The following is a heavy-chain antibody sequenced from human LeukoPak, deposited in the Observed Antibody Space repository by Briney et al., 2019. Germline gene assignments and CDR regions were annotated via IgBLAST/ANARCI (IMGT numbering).Heavy chain of an antibody. Sequence: GGSLRLSCAASGFTFDDYGMSWVRQAPGKGLEWVSSISSSSSYIYYADSVKGRFTISRDNAKNSLYLQMNSLRAEDTAVYYCARDPSGYEPSRPFDYWGQGTLVTVSS. CDR3: ARDPSGYEPSRPFDY. J-gene: IGHJ4*02. D-gene: IGHD5-12*01. CDR2: ISSSSSYI. CDR1: GFTFDDYG. V-gene: IGHV3-21*01.